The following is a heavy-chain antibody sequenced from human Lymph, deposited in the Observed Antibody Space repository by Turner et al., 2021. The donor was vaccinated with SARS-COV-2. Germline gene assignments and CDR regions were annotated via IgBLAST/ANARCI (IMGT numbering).Heavy chain of an antibody. CDR2: ISWNSGSI. CDR3: AKDRGGEQLVRLFDY. D-gene: IGHD6-6*01. J-gene: IGHJ4*02. Sequence: EVQLVESGGGLVQPGRSLRLSCAASGFTFDDYAMIWVRQAPGKGLEWVSGISWNSGSIGYAASVKGRFTISRDNAKNSLYLQMNSLRAEDTAFYYCAKDRGGEQLVRLFDYWGQGTLVTVSS. V-gene: IGHV3-9*01. CDR1: GFTFDDYA.